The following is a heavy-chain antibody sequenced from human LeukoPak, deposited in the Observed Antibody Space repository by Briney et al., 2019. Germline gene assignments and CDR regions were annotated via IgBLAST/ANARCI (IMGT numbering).Heavy chain of an antibody. CDR3: ARGTYYDFWSSGFDY. D-gene: IGHD3-3*01. CDR2: IIPILGIA. J-gene: IGHJ4*02. V-gene: IGHV1-69*02. CDR1: GGTFSSYT. Sequence: ASVKVSCKASGGTFSSYTISWVRQAPGQGLEWMGRIIPILGIANYAQKFQGRVTITADKSTSTAYMEPSSLRSEDTAVYYCARGTYYDFWSSGFDYWGQGTLVTVSS.